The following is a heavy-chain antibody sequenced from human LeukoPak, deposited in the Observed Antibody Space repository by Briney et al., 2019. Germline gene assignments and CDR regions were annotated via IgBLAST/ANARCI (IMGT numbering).Heavy chain of an antibody. D-gene: IGHD4-17*01. CDR3: ARGLMADYGVQFYAFDI. Sequence: SETLSLTCTVSGGSTSSFYWNWIRQPAGKGLEWIGRIYTSGSINYNPSLKSRVTMSVDTSKNQFSLKLSSVTAADTAVYYCARGLMADYGVQFYAFDIWGQGTMVTVSS. V-gene: IGHV4-4*07. CDR1: GGSTSSFY. CDR2: IYTSGSI. J-gene: IGHJ3*02.